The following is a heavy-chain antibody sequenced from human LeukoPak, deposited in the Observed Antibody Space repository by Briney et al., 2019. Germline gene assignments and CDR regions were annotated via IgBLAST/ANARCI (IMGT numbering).Heavy chain of an antibody. J-gene: IGHJ4*02. CDR2: ISYDGSNK. CDR3: AKSTTVTQRGYFDY. D-gene: IGHD4-17*01. Sequence: GRSLRLSCAASGFTFSSYGMHWVRQAPAKGLEWVAIISYDGSNKYYAGSVKGRFAISRDNSKNTLYLQMNSLGAEDTAVYYCAKSTTVTQRGYFDYWGQGTLVTVSS. V-gene: IGHV3-30*18. CDR1: GFTFSSYG.